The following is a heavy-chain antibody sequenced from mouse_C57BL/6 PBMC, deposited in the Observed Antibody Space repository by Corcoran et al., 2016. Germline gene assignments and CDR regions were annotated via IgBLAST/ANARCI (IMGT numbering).Heavy chain of an antibody. CDR1: GYTFTSYG. CDR2: IYPRSGNT. D-gene: IGHD2-1*01. J-gene: IGHJ3*01. Sequence: QVQLQQSGAELARPGASVKLSCKASGYTFTSYGISWVKQRTGQGLEWIGEIYPRSGNTYYNEKFKGKATLTADKSSSTAYMELRSLTSEDSAVYFCAYCNYKAYWGQGTLVTVSA. V-gene: IGHV1-81*01. CDR3: AYCNYKAY.